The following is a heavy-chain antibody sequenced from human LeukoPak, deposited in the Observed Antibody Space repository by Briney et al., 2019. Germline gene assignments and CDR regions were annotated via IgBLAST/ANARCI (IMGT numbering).Heavy chain of an antibody. Sequence: PGESLRLSCAASGFSVKTNYVNWVRQAPGKGLEWVSVTYNSGSSDFSDAVKGRFTISRDISNNTIYLHMNGLRVEDSALYYCARDPTNGWGTLDSWGQGVLVTVSS. J-gene: IGHJ4*02. CDR2: TYNSGSS. D-gene: IGHD6-19*01. V-gene: IGHV3-66*01. CDR3: ARDPTNGWGTLDS. CDR1: GFSVKTNY.